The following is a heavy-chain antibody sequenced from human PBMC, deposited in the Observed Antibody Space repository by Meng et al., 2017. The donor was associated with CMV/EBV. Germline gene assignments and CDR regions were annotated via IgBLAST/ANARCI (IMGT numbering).Heavy chain of an antibody. Sequence: GGSLRLSCAASGFTVSSNYMSWVRQAPGKGLEWVSVIYSGGSTYYADSVKGRFTISRDNSKNTLYLQMNSLRAEDTAVYYCARAAMVRGGLYWGQGTLVTVSS. D-gene: IGHD3-10*01. J-gene: IGHJ4*02. CDR2: IYSGGST. V-gene: IGHV3-66*02. CDR1: GFTVSSNY. CDR3: ARAAMVRGGLY.